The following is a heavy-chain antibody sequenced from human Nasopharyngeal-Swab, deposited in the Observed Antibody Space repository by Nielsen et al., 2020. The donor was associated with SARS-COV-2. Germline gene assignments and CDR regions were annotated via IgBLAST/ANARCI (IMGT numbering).Heavy chain of an antibody. CDR3: ARIRRQQLAKGVGWFDP. J-gene: IGHJ5*02. CDR1: GFSLSTSGMC. Sequence: SGPTLVKPTQTLTLTCTFSGFSLSTSGMCVSWIRQPPGKALEWLALIDWDDDKYYSTSLKTRLTISKDTSKNQVVLTMTNMDPVDTATYYCARIRRQQLAKGVGWFDPWGQGTLVTVSS. D-gene: IGHD6-13*01. V-gene: IGHV2-70*01. CDR2: IDWDDDK.